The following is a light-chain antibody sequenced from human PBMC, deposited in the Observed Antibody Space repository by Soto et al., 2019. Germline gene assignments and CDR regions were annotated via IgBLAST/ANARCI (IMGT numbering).Light chain of an antibody. J-gene: IGLJ3*02. Sequence: QTVVTQEPSVTVSPGGTVTLTCASSTGAVTSAYYPNWFQQKPGQAPRALIYGTTNKHSWTPARFSGSLLGGKAALTLSGVQPEDEAEYYCLLYYGDAGVFGGGTKVTVL. V-gene: IGLV7-43*01. CDR2: GTT. CDR3: LLYYGDAGV. CDR1: TGAVTSAYY.